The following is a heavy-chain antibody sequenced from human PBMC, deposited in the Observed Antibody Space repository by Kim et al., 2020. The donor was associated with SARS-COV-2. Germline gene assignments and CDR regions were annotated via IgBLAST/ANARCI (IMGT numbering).Heavy chain of an antibody. J-gene: IGHJ3*02. D-gene: IGHD3-10*01. V-gene: IGHV1-3*01. Sequence: ASMKVSCKASGYTFTNYAMHWVRQAPGQRLEWMGWINAGNGNPKYSQKFQGRVTITRDTSASTAYMELSSLRSEDTAVYYCAREDFTMVRGVINHDAFDIWGQGTMVTVSS. CDR2: INAGNGNP. CDR1: GYTFTNYA. CDR3: AREDFTMVRGVINHDAFDI.